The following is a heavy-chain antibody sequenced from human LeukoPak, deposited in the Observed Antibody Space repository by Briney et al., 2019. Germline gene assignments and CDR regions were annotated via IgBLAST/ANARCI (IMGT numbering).Heavy chain of an antibody. CDR1: GSRFTSYW. V-gene: IGHV5-51*01. J-gene: IGHJ4*02. Sequence: GESLKISCKGSGSRFTSYWIGWVRQMPGKGLEWLGIINPGDSDTRYSPSFQGQVTISADKSISTAYLRWSSLKASDTAMYYCARRYYYDSSGYDYFDYWGQGTLVTVSS. D-gene: IGHD3-22*01. CDR3: ARRYYYDSSGYDYFDY. CDR2: INPGDSDT.